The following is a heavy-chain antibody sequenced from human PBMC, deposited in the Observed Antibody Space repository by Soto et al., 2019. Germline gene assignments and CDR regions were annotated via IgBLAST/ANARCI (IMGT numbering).Heavy chain of an antibody. J-gene: IGHJ4*02. D-gene: IGHD2-2*02. V-gene: IGHV3-23*01. CDR2: ISGSGDST. CDR3: AQDAPTIIVLVPTAISY. Sequence: EVQLLDSGGGLVQPGGSLRLSCAASGFTFSSYAMSWVRQAPGKGLEWVSSISGSGDSTYYADYVEGRFTISRDNSKNTVYLQMNSLRAEDTAVYYCAQDAPTIIVLVPTAISYWGQGTLVTVSS. CDR1: GFTFSSYA.